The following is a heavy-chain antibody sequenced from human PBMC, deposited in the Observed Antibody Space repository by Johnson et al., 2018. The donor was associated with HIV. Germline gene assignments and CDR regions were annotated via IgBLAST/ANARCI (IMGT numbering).Heavy chain of an antibody. J-gene: IGHJ3*02. D-gene: IGHD6-19*01. V-gene: IGHV3-66*01. CDR3: ARGDSSGWYRYAFDI. Sequence: MLLVESGGGVVRPGGSLRLSCAASRFTFGDYGMSWVRQAPGKGLEWVSVIDTAGSTYDADSVKGRFTISRDISKNTLYLQMNSLRAEDTAIYYCARGDSSGWYRYAFDIWGQGTMGTVSS. CDR1: RFTFGDYG. CDR2: IDTAGST.